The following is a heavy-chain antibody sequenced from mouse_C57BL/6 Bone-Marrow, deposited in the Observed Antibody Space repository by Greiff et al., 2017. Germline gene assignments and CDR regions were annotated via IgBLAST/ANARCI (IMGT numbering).Heavy chain of an antibody. D-gene: IGHD2-4*01. CDR2: IWTGGGT. V-gene: IGHV2-9-1*01. CDR3: ARNHYDYARDYAMDY. J-gene: IGHJ4*01. CDR1: GFSSTSYA. Sequence: VMLVESGPGLVAPSQSLSITCTVSGFSSTSYAISWVRQPPGKGLEWLGVIWTGGGTNYNSALKSRLSISKDNSKSQVFLKMNSLQTDDTARYYCARNHYDYARDYAMDYWGQGTSVTVSS.